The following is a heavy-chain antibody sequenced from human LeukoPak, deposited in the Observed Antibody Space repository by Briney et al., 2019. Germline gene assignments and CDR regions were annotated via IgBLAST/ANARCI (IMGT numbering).Heavy chain of an antibody. D-gene: IGHD3-10*01. CDR1: GYSFNTYW. V-gene: IGHV5-51*01. J-gene: IGHJ4*02. CDR2: VYPGDSDT. Sequence: GESLKISCKGSGYSFNTYWIAWVRQMPGKGLEVMGIVYPGDSDTRYSPSFQGQVTISVDKSISTVYLQWSSLKASDTAMYYCARQSRDGSETRGYYFDYWGPGTQVTVSS. CDR3: ARQSRDGSETRGYYFDY.